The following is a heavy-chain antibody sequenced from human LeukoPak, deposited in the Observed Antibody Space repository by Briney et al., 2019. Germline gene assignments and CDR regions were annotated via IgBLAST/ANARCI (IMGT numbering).Heavy chain of an antibody. CDR1: GFTVSSNY. Sequence: GGSLRLSCAASGFTVSSNYMSWVRQAPGKGLEWVSVIYSGGSTYYAGSVKGRFTISRDYSKNTLYLQMNSLRAEDTAVYYCARNSGSYRPNAFDIWGQGTVVTVSS. CDR3: ARNSGSYRPNAFDI. V-gene: IGHV3-53*01. J-gene: IGHJ3*02. CDR2: IYSGGST. D-gene: IGHD1-26*01.